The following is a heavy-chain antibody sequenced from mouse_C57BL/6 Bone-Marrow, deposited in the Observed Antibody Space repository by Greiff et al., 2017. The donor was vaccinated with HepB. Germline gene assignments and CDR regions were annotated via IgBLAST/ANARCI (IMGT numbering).Heavy chain of an antibody. CDR3: VIITTVVTPYWYFDV. J-gene: IGHJ1*03. Sequence: QVQLQQPGTELVKPGASVKLSCKASGYTFTSYWMHWVKQRPGQGLEWIGEIYPRSGNTYYNEKFKGKATLTADKSSSTAYMELRSLTSEDSAVYFCVIITTVVTPYWYFDVWGTGTTVTVSS. CDR2: IYPRSGNT. D-gene: IGHD1-1*01. CDR1: GYTFTSYW. V-gene: IGHV1-53*01.